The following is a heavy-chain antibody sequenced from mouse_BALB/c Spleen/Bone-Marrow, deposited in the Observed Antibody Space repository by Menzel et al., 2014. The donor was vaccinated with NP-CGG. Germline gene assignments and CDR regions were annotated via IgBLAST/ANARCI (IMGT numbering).Heavy chain of an antibody. D-gene: IGHD2-3*01. CDR2: IYPGDGDT. Sequence: QVHVKQSGPELVKPGASVKISCKASGYAFSSSWMNWVKQRPGQGLEWIGRIYPGDGDTKYNGKFKGKATLTADKSSSTAYMQLSSLTSVDSAVYVCARSDGYRDMDYWGQGTSVTVSS. J-gene: IGHJ4*01. CDR3: ARSDGYRDMDY. CDR1: GYAFSSSW. V-gene: IGHV1-82*01.